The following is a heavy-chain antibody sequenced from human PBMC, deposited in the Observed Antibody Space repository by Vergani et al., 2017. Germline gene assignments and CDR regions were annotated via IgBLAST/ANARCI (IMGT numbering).Heavy chain of an antibody. CDR1: GFTFNSYG. CDR3: ARDPYNWNDGDY. V-gene: IGHV3-30*02. Sequence: QVQLVESGGGVVQPGGSLRLSCAASGFTFNSYGMHWVRQAPGKGLEWVASIRSDESRRYYGDSMEGPFTISRDNSKNTLYLQMKSLRPEDTAVYYCARDPYNWNDGDYWGQGTLVTVSS. CDR2: IRSDESRR. D-gene: IGHD1-1*01. J-gene: IGHJ4*02.